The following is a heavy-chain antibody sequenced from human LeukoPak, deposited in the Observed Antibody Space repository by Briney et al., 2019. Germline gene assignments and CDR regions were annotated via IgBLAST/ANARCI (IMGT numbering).Heavy chain of an antibody. CDR3: ARVVDGGSSWYSPMEY. D-gene: IGHD6-13*01. CDR1: GFNITSNY. V-gene: IGHV3-66*01. J-gene: IGHJ4*02. CDR2: IYSGGFT. Sequence: GGSLRLSCAASGFNITSNYMNWVRQAPGKGLEWVAIIYSGGFTYYRDSVKGRCTISRGNSQNTLFLQMNSLRIEDTAVYYCARVVDGGSSWYSPMEYWGQGTRVTVSS.